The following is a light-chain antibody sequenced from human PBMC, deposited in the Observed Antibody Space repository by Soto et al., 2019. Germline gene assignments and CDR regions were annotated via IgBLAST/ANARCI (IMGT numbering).Light chain of an antibody. CDR1: SSDVGSYNL. V-gene: IGLV2-23*01. J-gene: IGLJ2*01. CDR2: EGS. Sequence: QSVLTQPASVSGSPGQSITISCTGTSSDVGSYNLVSWYQQHPGKAPKLMIYEGSKRPSGVSNRFSGSKSGNTASLTISGLQAEDEAHYYCCSYAGSSTVVFGGGTKLTLL. CDR3: CSYAGSSTVV.